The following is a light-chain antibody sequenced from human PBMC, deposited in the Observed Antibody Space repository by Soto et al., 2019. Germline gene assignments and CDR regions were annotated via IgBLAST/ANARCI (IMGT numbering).Light chain of an antibody. Sequence: EIVLTQSPGSLSLSPGQRATLSCRASQSVDTTFFAWYQKKPGQAPRLLIQGASKRATGIPDRFSGSGSGTAFTLIISRLEPDDFAVYYCQQYMSSVTFGQGTKVEIK. CDR2: GAS. J-gene: IGKJ1*01. CDR3: QQYMSSVT. V-gene: IGKV3-20*01. CDR1: QSVDTTF.